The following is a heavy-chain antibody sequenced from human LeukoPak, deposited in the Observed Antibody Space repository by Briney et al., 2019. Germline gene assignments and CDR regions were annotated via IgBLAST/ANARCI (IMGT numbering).Heavy chain of an antibody. CDR2: INPNSGGT. CDR1: GYTFTGYY. V-gene: IGHV1-2*02. CDR3: ARDWGYSSYVEVGHWFDP. J-gene: IGHJ5*02. Sequence: ASVKVSCKASGYTFTGYYMHWVRQAPGQGLEWMGWINPNSGGTNYAQKFQGRVTMTRDTSISTAYMELSRLRSDDTAVYYCARDWGYSSYVEVGHWFDPWGQGTLVTVSS. D-gene: IGHD5-12*01.